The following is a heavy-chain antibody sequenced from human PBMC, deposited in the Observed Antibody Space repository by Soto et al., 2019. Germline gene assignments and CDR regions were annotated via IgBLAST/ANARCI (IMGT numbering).Heavy chain of an antibody. D-gene: IGHD6-19*01. V-gene: IGHV4-59*01. CDR2: VYYTGST. Sequence: SETLSLTCSVSGGPISGSYWSWIRQSPGKGLEWLGYVYYTGSTNYSPSLRSRVSISVDTSKNEFSLRLSSVTAADTAVYFCARSVAVPGAHIDYWGQGTQVTVSS. CDR1: GGPISGSY. CDR3: ARSVAVPGAHIDY. J-gene: IGHJ4*02.